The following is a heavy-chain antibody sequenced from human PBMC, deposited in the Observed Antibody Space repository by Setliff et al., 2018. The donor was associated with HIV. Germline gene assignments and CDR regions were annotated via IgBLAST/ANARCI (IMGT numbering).Heavy chain of an antibody. CDR3: ARVGYHGSGRYSFDY. CDR1: GGSISSGSHF. Sequence: KASETLSLTCTVSGGSISSGSHFWGWIRRPAGKGLEWIGHISTSGSTKYNPSLKSRVTISADTSKNQFSLNLSSVTAAETAVYYCARVGYHGSGRYSFDYWGQGTLVTVS. V-gene: IGHV4-61*09. J-gene: IGHJ4*02. D-gene: IGHD3-10*01. CDR2: ISTSGST.